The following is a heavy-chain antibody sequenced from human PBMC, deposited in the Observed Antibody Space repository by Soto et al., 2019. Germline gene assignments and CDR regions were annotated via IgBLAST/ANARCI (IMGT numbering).Heavy chain of an antibody. CDR3: AREGVAPYYYSGMDV. D-gene: IGHD5-12*01. CDR2: ISSYNGDT. J-gene: IGHJ6*02. CDR1: GYTFTRSG. V-gene: IGHV1-18*01. Sequence: QVQLVQSGAEVKKPGASVKVYCKASGYTFTRSGISWVRQAPGQGPEWMGWISSYNGDTNYAQTVQGRVTMTTATSTSTASMELRSLTSDDTAVYYCAREGVAPYYYSGMDVWGQGTPVTVSS.